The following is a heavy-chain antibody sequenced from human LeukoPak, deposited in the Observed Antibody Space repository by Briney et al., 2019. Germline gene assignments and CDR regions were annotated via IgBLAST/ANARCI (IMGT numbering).Heavy chain of an antibody. D-gene: IGHD2-21*01. CDR2: ISSSGFDI. Sequence: GGSLRLSCAASGFTLSSYCMSWVRQAPGKGLEWVSSISSSGFDIFYADSVKGRFTISRDNAMNSLYLQMNSLRADDTAVYYCARSPGGDLLFDYWGQGTLGTVSS. CDR1: GFTLSSYC. V-gene: IGHV3-21*01. CDR3: ARSPGGDLLFDY. J-gene: IGHJ4*02.